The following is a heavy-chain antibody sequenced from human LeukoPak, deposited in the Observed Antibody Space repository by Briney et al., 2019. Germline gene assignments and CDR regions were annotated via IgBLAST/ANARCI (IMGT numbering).Heavy chain of an antibody. CDR3: ARGKRGYSSSWYYY. CDR1: GGSFSGYY. J-gene: IGHJ4*02. Sequence: SETLSLTCAVYGGSFSGYYWSWIRQPPGKGLEWIGEINNSGSTNYNPSLKSRVTISVDTSKNQFSLKLSSVTAADTAVYYCARGKRGYSSSWYYYWGQGTLVTVSS. CDR2: INNSGST. V-gene: IGHV4-34*01. D-gene: IGHD6-13*01.